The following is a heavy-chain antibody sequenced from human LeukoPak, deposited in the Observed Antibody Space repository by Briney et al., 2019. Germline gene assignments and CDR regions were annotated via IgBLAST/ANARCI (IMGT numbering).Heavy chain of an antibody. D-gene: IGHD2-21*02. CDR2: IIPIFGTA. V-gene: IGHV1-69*01. J-gene: IGHJ4*02. CDR1: GGTFSSYA. CDR3: ARDWTYCGGDCYSGFDY. Sequence: SVKVSCTASGGTFSSYAISWVRQAPGQGLEWMGGIIPIFGTANYAQKFQGRVTITADESTSTAYMELSSLRSEDTAVYYCARDWTYCGGDCYSGFDYWGQGTLVTVSS.